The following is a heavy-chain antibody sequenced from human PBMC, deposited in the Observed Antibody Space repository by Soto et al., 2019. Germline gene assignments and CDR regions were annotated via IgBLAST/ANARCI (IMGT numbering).Heavy chain of an antibody. D-gene: IGHD4-4*01. CDR1: GFSLSTTGVG. CDR3: VHRGLPPPGADYINSSDP. CDR2: IYWDDDK. Sequence: QITLKESGPTLLKPTQTLTLTCTFSGFSLSTTGVGVGWIRQPPGKALEWLGLIYWDDDKRYSPSMQSRHTIPKDTSKHQXXITMTNMXXXDTATYYSVHRGLPPPGADYINSSDPWGPGTLVTVSS. V-gene: IGHV2-5*02. J-gene: IGHJ5*02.